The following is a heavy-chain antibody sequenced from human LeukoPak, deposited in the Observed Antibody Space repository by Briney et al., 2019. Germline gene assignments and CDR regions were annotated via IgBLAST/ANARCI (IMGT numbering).Heavy chain of an antibody. CDR3: ARDYCSSTSCLFDY. Sequence: GGSLRLSCAASGGTFSSYAISWVRQAPGQGLEWMGRINPNSGDTNYAQKFQGRVTMTRDTSISTAYMELSRLRSDDTAVYYCARDYCSSTSCLFDYWGQGTLVTVSS. J-gene: IGHJ4*02. D-gene: IGHD2-2*01. CDR2: INPNSGDT. V-gene: IGHV1-2*06. CDR1: GGTFSSYA.